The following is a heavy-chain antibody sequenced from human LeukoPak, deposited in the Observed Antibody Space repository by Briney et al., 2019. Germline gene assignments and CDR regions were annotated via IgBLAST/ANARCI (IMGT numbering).Heavy chain of an antibody. D-gene: IGHD6-13*01. CDR2: ISGSGGST. CDR1: GFTFSSYA. J-gene: IGHJ1*01. CDR3: ARGLRWASSWSPEYFQH. V-gene: IGHV3-23*01. Sequence: GGSLRLSCAASGFTFSSYAMSWVRQAPGKGLEWVSAISGSGGSTYYADSVKGRFTISRDNSKNTLYLQMNSLRAEDTAVYYCARGLRWASSWSPEYFQHWGQGTLVTVSS.